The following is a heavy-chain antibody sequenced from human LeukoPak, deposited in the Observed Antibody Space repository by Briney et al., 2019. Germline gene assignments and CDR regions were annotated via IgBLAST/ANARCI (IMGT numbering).Heavy chain of an antibody. J-gene: IGHJ6*03. D-gene: IGHD6-13*01. CDR1: GFTFSSYG. CDR3: AKEWSSSWYGQLYYYYYYMDV. V-gene: IGHV3-30*02. CDR2: IRYDGSNK. Sequence: GGSLRLSCAASGFTFSSYGMHWVRQAPGKGLEWVAFIRYDGSNKYYADSVKGRFTISRDNSKNTLYLQMNSLRAEDTAVYYCAKEWSSSWYGQLYYYYYYMDVWGKGTTVTISS.